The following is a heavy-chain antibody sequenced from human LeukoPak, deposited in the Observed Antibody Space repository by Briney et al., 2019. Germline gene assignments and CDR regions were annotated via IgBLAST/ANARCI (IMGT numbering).Heavy chain of an antibody. D-gene: IGHD4-11*01. CDR3: AKTSRRDSTYDSPFDY. CDR1: GFTFSTHA. V-gene: IGHV3-23*01. Sequence: GGSLRLSCAASGFTFSTHAMTWVRQAPGKGLEWVSAVRGSGTATYYADSVKGRFTISRDNYKNMLYLQMNSLRAEDTAIYYCAKTSRRDSTYDSPFDYWGQGTLVTVSS. CDR2: VRGSGTAT. J-gene: IGHJ4*02.